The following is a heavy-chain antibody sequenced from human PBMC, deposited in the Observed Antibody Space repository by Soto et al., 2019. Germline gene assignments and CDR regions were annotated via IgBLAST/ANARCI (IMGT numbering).Heavy chain of an antibody. V-gene: IGHV3-49*04. CDR3: TRALGSTSRPSWGYYYYYGMDV. CDR2: IRSKAYGGTT. CDR1: GFTFGDYA. D-gene: IGHD2-2*01. Sequence: QPGGSLRLSCTASGFTFGDYAMSWVRQAPGKGLEWVGFIRSKAYGGTTEYAASVKGRFTISRDDSKSIAYLQMNSLKTEDTAVYYCTRALGSTSRPSWGYYYYYGMDVWGQGTTVTVSS. J-gene: IGHJ6*02.